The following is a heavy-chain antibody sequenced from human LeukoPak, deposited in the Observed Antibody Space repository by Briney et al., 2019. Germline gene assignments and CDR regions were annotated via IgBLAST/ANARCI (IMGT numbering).Heavy chain of an antibody. V-gene: IGHV3-48*01. CDR1: GFTFSSYS. CDR3: ARGQEYYYDSSAYSKFDY. Sequence: PGGSLRLSCAASGFTFSSYSMNWVRQAPGKGLEWVSYISSSSSTIYYADSVKGRFTISRDNSKNTLYLQMNSLRAEDTALYYCARGQEYYYDSSAYSKFDYWGQGTLVTVSS. D-gene: IGHD3-22*01. CDR2: ISSSSSTI. J-gene: IGHJ4*02.